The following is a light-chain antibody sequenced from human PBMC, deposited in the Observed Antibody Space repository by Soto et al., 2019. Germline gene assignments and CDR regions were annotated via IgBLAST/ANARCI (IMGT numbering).Light chain of an antibody. V-gene: IGKV3-20*01. CDR1: QSVSSSY. CDR2: GAS. J-gene: IGKJ4*01. CDR3: QQYGSSPPVT. Sequence: ESVLTQSPGTLSLSPGERATLSCRASQSVSSSYLAWYQQKPGQAPRLLIYGASSRATGIPDRFSGSGPGTDFTLTIRRLEPEDFAVYYCQQYGSSPPVTFGRGTPGDIK.